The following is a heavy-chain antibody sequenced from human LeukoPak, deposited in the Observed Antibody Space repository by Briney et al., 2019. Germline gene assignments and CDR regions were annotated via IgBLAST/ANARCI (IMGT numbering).Heavy chain of an antibody. D-gene: IGHD5-18*01. J-gene: IGHJ4*02. CDR1: GFTFSSCG. CDR3: AKDLWGDTAMVLNY. V-gene: IGHV3-30*02. Sequence: GGSLRLSCAASGFTFSSCGMHWVRQAPGKGLEWVAFIRYDGSNKYYADSVKGRFTISRDNSKNTLYLQMNSLRAEDTAVYYCAKDLWGDTAMVLNYWGQGTLVTVSS. CDR2: IRYDGSNK.